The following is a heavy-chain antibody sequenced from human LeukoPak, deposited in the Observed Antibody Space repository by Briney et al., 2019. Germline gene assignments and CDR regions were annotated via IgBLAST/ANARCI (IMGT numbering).Heavy chain of an antibody. CDR3: AKKYYYDSSGYYSPSFDY. J-gene: IGHJ4*02. D-gene: IGHD3-22*01. CDR2: INTNTGNP. V-gene: IGHV7-4-1*02. Sequence: GASVKVSCKASGYTFTSSTINWVRQAPGQGLEWMGWINTNTGNPTYAQGFTGRFVFSSDTSVSTAYLQISSLKAEDTAVYYCAKKYYYDSSGYYSPSFDYWGQGTLVTVSS. CDR1: GYTFTSST.